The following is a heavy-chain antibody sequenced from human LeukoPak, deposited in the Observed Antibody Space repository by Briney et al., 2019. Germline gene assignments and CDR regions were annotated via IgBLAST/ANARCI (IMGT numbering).Heavy chain of an antibody. CDR2: IYCSGTT. Sequence: PSGTLSLTCTVSGGSTSSYYCTCIRRPPGKGLECIGYIYCSGTTNYNPPLKSRVTISVDTSKNQFSLKLSSVTAADTAVYYCASGRPLGFDYWGQGTLVTVSS. CDR1: GGSTSSYY. CDR3: ASGRPLGFDY. D-gene: IGHD1-26*01. V-gene: IGHV4-59*01. J-gene: IGHJ4*02.